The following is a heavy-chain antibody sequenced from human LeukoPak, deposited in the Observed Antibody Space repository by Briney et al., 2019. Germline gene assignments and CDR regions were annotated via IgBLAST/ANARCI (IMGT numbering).Heavy chain of an antibody. D-gene: IGHD5-18*01. V-gene: IGHV4-59*04. CDR3: ARVLGGYSRGDYYYYMDV. Sequence: SETLSLTCTVSGGSINSYYWGWVRQPAGKGLEWIGNIFFSGTTYYNPSLKSRVTISIDTSKNQFSLKLSSVTAADTAVYYCARVLGGYSRGDYYYYMDVWGKGTTVTVSS. CDR1: GGSINSYY. J-gene: IGHJ6*03. CDR2: IFFSGTT.